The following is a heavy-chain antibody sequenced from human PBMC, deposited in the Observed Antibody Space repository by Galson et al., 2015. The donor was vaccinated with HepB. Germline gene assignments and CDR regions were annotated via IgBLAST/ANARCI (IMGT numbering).Heavy chain of an antibody. J-gene: IGHJ6*02. V-gene: IGHV4-61*10. CDR3: ARDLYYDFWNSYRVQPTYGMDV. CDR2: IYLSGAT. CDR1: GASMNIGNNY. Sequence: ETLSLTCFLSGASMNIGNNYWNWLRQSAGQGPEWIGRIYLSGATYFSPSFRSRAVMSVDTTYEHFSLKLSFVTAADTAVYYCARDLYYDFWNSYRVQPTYGMDVWGQGTTVIVSS. D-gene: IGHD3-3*01.